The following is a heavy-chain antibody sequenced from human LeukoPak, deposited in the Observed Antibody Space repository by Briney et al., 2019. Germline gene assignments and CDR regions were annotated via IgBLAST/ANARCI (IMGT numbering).Heavy chain of an antibody. CDR2: ISGSGGST. J-gene: IGHJ6*04. D-gene: IGHD3-10*02. V-gene: IGHV3-23*01. Sequence: PGGTLRLSCAASGFTFSSYGMSWVRQAPGKGLEWVSAISGSGGSTYYADSVKGRFAISRDNSKNTLYLHMNSLRAEDTAVYYCAELGITMIGGVWGKGTTVTISS. CDR1: GFTFSSYG. CDR3: AELGITMIGGV.